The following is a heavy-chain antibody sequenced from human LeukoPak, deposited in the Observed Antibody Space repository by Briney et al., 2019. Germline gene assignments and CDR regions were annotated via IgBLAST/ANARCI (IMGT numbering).Heavy chain of an antibody. CDR2: ISYDGSNK. D-gene: IGHD3-10*01. V-gene: IGHV3-30*03. CDR3: ARDSVLRGTIYYFDY. Sequence: GGSLRLSCAASGFTFSVYGMHWVRLAPGKGLEWLAVISYDGSNKYYADSVKGRFSISRDNAKNTLYLQMHSLRADDTAVYYCARDSVLRGTIYYFDYSGQGTLVTVSS. J-gene: IGHJ4*02. CDR1: GFTFSVYG.